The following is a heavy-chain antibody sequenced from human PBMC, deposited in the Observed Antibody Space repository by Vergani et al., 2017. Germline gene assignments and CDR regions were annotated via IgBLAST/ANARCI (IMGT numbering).Heavy chain of an antibody. CDR1: GGTFSNYA. CDR2: IIPIFGTA. Sequence: QVQLVQSGAEVKKPGSSVKVSCKASGGTFSNYAISWVRQAPGQGLEWMGGIIPIFGTANYAQEFQGRVTITADESTRTAYMELSSLRSEDTAVNYWAKTWAGYCSSTSCSHFDYWGQGTLVTVSS. CDR3: AKTWAGYCSSTSCSHFDY. V-gene: IGHV1-69*01. D-gene: IGHD2-2*01. J-gene: IGHJ4*02.